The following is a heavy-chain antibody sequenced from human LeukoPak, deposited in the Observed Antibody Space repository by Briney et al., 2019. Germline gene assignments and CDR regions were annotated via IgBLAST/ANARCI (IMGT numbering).Heavy chain of an antibody. CDR3: ARVGYCSSTSCYGSFDY. D-gene: IGHD2-2*01. Sequence: SETLSLTCTVSGGSISSSSYYWGWIRQPPGKGLEWIGSIYYSGSTNYNPSLKSRVTMSVDTSKNQFSLKLSSVTAADTAVYYCARVGYCSSTSCYGSFDYWGQGTLVTVSS. CDR2: IYYSGST. V-gene: IGHV4-39*07. J-gene: IGHJ4*02. CDR1: GGSISSSSYY.